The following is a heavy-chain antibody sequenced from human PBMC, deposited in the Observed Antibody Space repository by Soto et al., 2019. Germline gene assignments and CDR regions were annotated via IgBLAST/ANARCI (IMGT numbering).Heavy chain of an antibody. CDR3: ARGGIAAGSLDV. J-gene: IGHJ6*02. D-gene: IGHD6-13*01. CDR1: GGSINSGDYY. V-gene: IGHV4-30-4*01. Sequence: SETLSLTCTVSGGSINSGDYYWTWVRQPPGKGLEWIGNIFHSGSTYYNPSLKSRVTISVDTSKNQFSLKLSPVTAADTAVYYCARGGIAAGSLDVWGQGTTVTVSS. CDR2: IFHSGST.